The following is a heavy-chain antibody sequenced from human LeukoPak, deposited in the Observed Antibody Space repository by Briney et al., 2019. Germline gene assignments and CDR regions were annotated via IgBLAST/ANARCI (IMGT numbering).Heavy chain of an antibody. V-gene: IGHV4-59*01. Sequence: PSETLSRTCTVSGGSISSYYWSWIRQPPGKGLEWIGYIYYSGSTNYNPSLKSRVTISVDTSKNQFSLKLSSVTAADTAVYYCARVDPGNYYAFDFWGQGTKVTVSS. J-gene: IGHJ3*01. D-gene: IGHD1-26*01. CDR1: GGSISSYY. CDR2: IYYSGST. CDR3: ARVDPGNYYAFDF.